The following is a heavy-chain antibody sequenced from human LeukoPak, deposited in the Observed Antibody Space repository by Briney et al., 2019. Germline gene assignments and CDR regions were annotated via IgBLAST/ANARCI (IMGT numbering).Heavy chain of an antibody. CDR2: IYYSGST. CDR1: GGSISSYY. V-gene: IGHV4-59*01. J-gene: IGHJ4*02. Sequence: KPSETLSLTCTVSGGSISSYYWSWIRQPPGKGLEWIGYIYYSGSTNYNPSLKSRVTIPVDTSKNQFSLKLSSVTAADTAVYYCARDAYYYGSGNTLGYWGQGTLVTVSS. D-gene: IGHD3-10*01. CDR3: ARDAYYYGSGNTLGY.